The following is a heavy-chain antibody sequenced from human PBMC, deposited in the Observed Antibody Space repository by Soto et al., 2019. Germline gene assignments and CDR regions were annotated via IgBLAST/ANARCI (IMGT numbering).Heavy chain of an antibody. D-gene: IGHD6-13*01. CDR1: GFTFTSYG. CDR3: ARGGNSSSWYEDFDY. J-gene: IGHJ4*02. CDR2: IWYDGSNK. V-gene: IGHV3-33*01. Sequence: GGSLRLSCSASGFTFTSYGRHWFRKAPGKGLEWVAVIWYDGSNKYYADSVKGRFTISRDNSKNTLYLQMNSLRAEDTAVYYCARGGNSSSWYEDFDYWGQGTLVTVSS.